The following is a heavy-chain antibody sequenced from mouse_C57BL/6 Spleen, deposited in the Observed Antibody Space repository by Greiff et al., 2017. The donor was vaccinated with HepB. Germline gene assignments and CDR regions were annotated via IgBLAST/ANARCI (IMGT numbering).Heavy chain of an antibody. V-gene: IGHV1-76*01. CDR1: GYTFTDYY. CDR2: IYPGSGNT. D-gene: IGHD2-1*01. J-gene: IGHJ2*01. Sequence: QVQLQQSGAELVRPGASVKLSCKASGYTFTDYYINWVKQRPGQGLEWIARIYPGSGNTYYNEKFKGKATLTAEKSSSTAYMQLSSLTSEDSAVYFCARSGTIYYGNPFDYWGQGTTLTVSS. CDR3: ARSGTIYYGNPFDY.